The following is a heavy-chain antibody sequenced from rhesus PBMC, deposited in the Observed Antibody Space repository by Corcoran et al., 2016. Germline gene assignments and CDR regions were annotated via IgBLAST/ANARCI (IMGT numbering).Heavy chain of an antibody. CDR2: ISGSSGST. V-gene: IGHV4-165*01. CDR1: GGSFSVYY. CDR3: AREVPGIAAAGSFDY. J-gene: IGHJ4*01. Sequence: QVQLQESGPGLVQPSETLSLTCAVSGGSFSVYYWVWIRQPPGKGLEWIGYISGSSGSTNYNPSLKSRVTISTDTSKNQFSLKLSSVTAADTAVYYCAREVPGIAAAGSFDYWGQGVLVTVSS. D-gene: IGHD6-25*01.